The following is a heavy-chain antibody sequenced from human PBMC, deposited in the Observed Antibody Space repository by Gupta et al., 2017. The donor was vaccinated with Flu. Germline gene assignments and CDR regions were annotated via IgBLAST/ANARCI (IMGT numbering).Heavy chain of an antibody. Sequence: QVHLVQTGAEVRKPGASVKVSCKASGYTFSDYDINWVRQAPGQGPEWMGWMNPKSGKTSYAQRFQGRVTLTRNTAIRTAYLEVNTLRSDDTAVYYCTRGILGGTSFGPWGQGTLVIVSS. CDR2: MNPKSGKT. CDR3: TRGILGGTSFGP. V-gene: IGHV1-8*01. D-gene: IGHD1-1*01. CDR1: GYTFSDYD. J-gene: IGHJ5*02.